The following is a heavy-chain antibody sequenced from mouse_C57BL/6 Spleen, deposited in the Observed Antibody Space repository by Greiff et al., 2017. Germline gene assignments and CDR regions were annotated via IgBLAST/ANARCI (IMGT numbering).Heavy chain of an antibody. D-gene: IGHD1-1*01. CDR1: GYSITSGYY. Sequence: EVKLMESGPGLVKPSPSLSLTCSVTGYSITSGYYWNWIRQFPGNKLEWMGYISYDGSNNYNPSLKNRISITRDTSKNQFFLKLNSVTTEDTATYYCARDVPITTVVEGDYAMDYWGQGTSVTVSS. CDR3: ARDVPITTVVEGDYAMDY. J-gene: IGHJ4*01. V-gene: IGHV3-6*01. CDR2: ISYDGSN.